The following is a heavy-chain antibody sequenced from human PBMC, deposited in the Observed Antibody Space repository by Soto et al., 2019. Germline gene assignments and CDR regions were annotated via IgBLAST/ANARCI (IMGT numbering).Heavy chain of an antibody. CDR3: ARGLYQRGTKYAFDN. CDR1: GYTPTNYD. D-gene: IGHD3-16*01. J-gene: IGHJ4*02. V-gene: IGHV1-18*01. Sequence: QVPLVQSGPEVKKPGASVKVSCKTSGYTPTNYDIGWVRQAPGQGLEYMGWISAYNGNTNYARKLQDRVTLTTDTSTRTAYMELRSLQSDDTAIYYCARGLYQRGTKYAFDNWGQGTQITGPS. CDR2: ISAYNGNT.